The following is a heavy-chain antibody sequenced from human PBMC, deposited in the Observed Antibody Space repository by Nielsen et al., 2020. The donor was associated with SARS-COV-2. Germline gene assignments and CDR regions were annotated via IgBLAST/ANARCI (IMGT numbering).Heavy chain of an antibody. D-gene: IGHD3-10*01. Sequence: GESLKISCAASGFTFSSYGMHWVRQAPGKGLEWVAFIRSDEGNKYYAESVKGRFTISRDNSKNTVYLQMNSLRAEDTAVYYCAKEGEDDFWGRGTLVTVSS. V-gene: IGHV3-30*02. CDR3: AKEGEDDF. J-gene: IGHJ2*01. CDR1: GFTFSSYG. CDR2: IRSDEGNK.